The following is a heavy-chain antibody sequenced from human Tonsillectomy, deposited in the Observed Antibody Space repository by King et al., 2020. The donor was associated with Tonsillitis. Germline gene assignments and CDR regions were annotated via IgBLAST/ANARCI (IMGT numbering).Heavy chain of an antibody. V-gene: IGHV3-30*18. J-gene: IGHJ4*02. CDR1: GFSFSRYG. CDR2: ISYDGSKK. Sequence: VQLVESGGGVVQPGRSLRLSCAASGFSFSRYGVYWVRQAPGKGLEWVALISYDGSKKNYADSVKGRFTVSRDNSKNTLYLQRSSLRAEDTAVYYCAKDYYYDSSGYGSWGQGTLAPVSS. D-gene: IGHD3-22*01. CDR3: AKDYYYDSSGYGS.